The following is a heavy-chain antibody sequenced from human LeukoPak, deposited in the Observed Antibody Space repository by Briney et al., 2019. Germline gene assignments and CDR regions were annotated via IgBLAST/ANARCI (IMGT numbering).Heavy chain of an antibody. V-gene: IGHV4-61*08. CDR3: ARMPDYSNYPFDH. CDR2: IYYSGST. J-gene: IGHJ4*02. CDR1: GFSLSTSGVG. Sequence: ESGPTLVKPTQTLTLTCTFSGFSLSTSGVGVGWIRQPPGKGLEWIGYIYYSGSTNYNPSLKSRVTISVDTSKDQFSLRLSSVTAADTALYYCARMPDYSNYPFDHWGLGTLVTVSS. D-gene: IGHD4-11*01.